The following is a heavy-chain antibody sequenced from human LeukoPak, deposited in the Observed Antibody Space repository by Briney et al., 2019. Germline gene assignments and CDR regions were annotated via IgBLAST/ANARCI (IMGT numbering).Heavy chain of an antibody. D-gene: IGHD3-16*02. CDR2: IYSGGST. Sequence: PGGSLRLSCAASGFTVSSNYMSWVRQAPGKGLEWVSVIYSGGSTYYADSVKGRFTISRDNSKTTLYLQMNSLRAQDPAVYYCAKITYDYVWGSYRPGGAFDIWGQGTMVTVSS. J-gene: IGHJ3*02. CDR3: AKITYDYVWGSYRPGGAFDI. CDR1: GFTVSSNY. V-gene: IGHV3-66*01.